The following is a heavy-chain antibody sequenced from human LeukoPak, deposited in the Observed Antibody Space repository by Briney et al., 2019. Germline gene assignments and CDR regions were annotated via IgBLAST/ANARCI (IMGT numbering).Heavy chain of an antibody. Sequence: GGSLRLSCAASGFTFSSYAMHWVRQAPGKGLEYVSAISSNGGSTYYANSVKGRFTISRDNSKNTLYLQMGSLRAEDMAVYYCARGSGSYSGNWFDPWGQGTLVTVSS. CDR2: ISSNGGST. D-gene: IGHD1-26*01. J-gene: IGHJ5*02. V-gene: IGHV3-64*01. CDR3: ARGSGSYSGNWFDP. CDR1: GFTFSSYA.